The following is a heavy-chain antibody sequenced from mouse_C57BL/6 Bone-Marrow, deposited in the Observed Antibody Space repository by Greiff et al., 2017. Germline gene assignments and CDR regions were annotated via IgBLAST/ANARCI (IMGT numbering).Heavy chain of an antibody. Sequence: QVQLKESGAELVRPGTSVKVSCKASGYAFTNYLIEWVKQRPGQGLEWIGVINPGSGGTNYNEKFKGKATLTAAKSSSTAYMQLSSLTSEDSAVYFCARGVYYYGSRYFDVWGTGTTGTVSS. V-gene: IGHV1-54*01. CDR3: ARGVYYYGSRYFDV. D-gene: IGHD1-1*01. CDR1: GYAFTNYL. CDR2: INPGSGGT. J-gene: IGHJ1*03.